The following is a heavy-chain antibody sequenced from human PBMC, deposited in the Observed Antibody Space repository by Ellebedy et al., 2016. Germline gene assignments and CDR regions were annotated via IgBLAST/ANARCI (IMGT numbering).Heavy chain of an antibody. Sequence: ASVKVSCXASGYTFTNDDINWVRQATGQGLEWMGWMNPNSGNTGYAQKFQGRVTMTRDTSIRTAYMELSNLRSEDTAVYYCARPSPFYEPYSAFDYWGQGTLVTVSS. J-gene: IGHJ4*02. CDR3: ARPSPFYEPYSAFDY. V-gene: IGHV1-8*01. D-gene: IGHD3-16*01. CDR2: MNPNSGNT. CDR1: GYTFTNDD.